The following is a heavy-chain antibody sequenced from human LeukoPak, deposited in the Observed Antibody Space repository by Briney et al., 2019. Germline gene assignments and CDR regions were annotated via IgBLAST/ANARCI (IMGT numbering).Heavy chain of an antibody. Sequence: ASVKVSCKASGYTFTSYDINWVRQATGQGLEWMGWMNPNSGNTGYAQKFQGRVTMTEDTSTDTAYMELSSLRSEDTAVYYCATVYYGSGSYYNRDFDYWGQGTLVTVSS. CDR2: MNPNSGNT. D-gene: IGHD3-10*01. J-gene: IGHJ4*02. CDR3: ATVYYGSGSYYNRDFDY. CDR1: GYTFTSYD. V-gene: IGHV1-8*02.